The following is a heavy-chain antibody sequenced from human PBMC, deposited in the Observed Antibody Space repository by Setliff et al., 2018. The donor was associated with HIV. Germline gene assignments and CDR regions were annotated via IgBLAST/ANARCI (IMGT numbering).Heavy chain of an antibody. CDR3: ADIGAGDHY. D-gene: IGHD7-27*01. CDR2: ISSDSSTI. J-gene: IGHJ4*02. CDR1: GFTFSTYT. V-gene: IGHV3-48*01. Sequence: GGSLRLSCAASGFTFSTYTMNWVRQAPGKGLEWVPYISSDSSTIYYADSVKGRFTISRDNAENSLYLQMNSLRAEDTAVYYCADIGAGDHYWGQGTLVTVSS.